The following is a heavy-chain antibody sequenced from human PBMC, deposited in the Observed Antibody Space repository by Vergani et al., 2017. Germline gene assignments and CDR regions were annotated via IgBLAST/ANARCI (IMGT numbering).Heavy chain of an antibody. V-gene: IGHV1-2*02. J-gene: IGHJ6*02. D-gene: IGHD3-22*01. CDR1: GYTFTGYY. CDR2: INPNSGGT. CDR3: ASFYYYDSSGYAKYYYYGMDV. Sequence: QVQLVQSGAEVKKPGASVKVSCKASGYTFTGYYMHWVRQAPGQGLEWMGWINPNSGGTNYAQKIQGRVTMTRDTSISTAYMELSRLRSDDTAVYYCASFYYYDSSGYAKYYYYGMDVWGQGTTVTVS.